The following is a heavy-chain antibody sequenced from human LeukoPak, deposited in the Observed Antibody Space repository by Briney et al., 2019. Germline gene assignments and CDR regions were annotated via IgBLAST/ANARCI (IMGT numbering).Heavy chain of an antibody. D-gene: IGHD6-13*01. CDR2: INHSGST. CDR1: GGSFSGYY. J-gene: IGHJ4*02. Sequence: SETLSLTCAVYGGSFSGYYWSWIRQPPGKGLERIGEINHSGSTNYNPSLKSRVTISVDTSKNQFSLKLSSVTAADTAVYYCARGRGDRSSWYVDYWGQGTLVTVSS. CDR3: ARGRGDRSSWYVDY. V-gene: IGHV4-34*01.